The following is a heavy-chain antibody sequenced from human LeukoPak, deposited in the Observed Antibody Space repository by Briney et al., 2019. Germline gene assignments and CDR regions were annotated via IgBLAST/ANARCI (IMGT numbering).Heavy chain of an antibody. CDR2: ISSSSSYT. D-gene: IGHD3-3*01. J-gene: IGHJ4*02. CDR3: VRDGVGAPPFDY. V-gene: IGHV3-11*06. CDR1: GFTFSDYY. Sequence: GGSLRLSCAASGFTFSDYYMSWIRQAPGKGLEWVSYISSSSSYTNYADSVKGRFTISRDNAKNTLLLQMNSLRAEDTAVYYCVRDGVGAPPFDYWGQGVLVTVSS.